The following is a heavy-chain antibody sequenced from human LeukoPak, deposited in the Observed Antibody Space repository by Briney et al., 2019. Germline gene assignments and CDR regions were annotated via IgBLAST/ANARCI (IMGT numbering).Heavy chain of an antibody. CDR3: ARHRSGWLQSSFDY. Sequence: PSETLSLTCTVSGGSISSNRYYWGWVRQPPGKGLEWIGSIYYSGSTYNNPALKSRVTISVDTSKNQFSLKLSSVTAADTAVYYCARHRSGWLQSSFDYWGQGTLVTVSS. CDR2: IYYSGST. CDR1: GGSISSNRYY. V-gene: IGHV4-39*01. D-gene: IGHD5-24*01. J-gene: IGHJ4*02.